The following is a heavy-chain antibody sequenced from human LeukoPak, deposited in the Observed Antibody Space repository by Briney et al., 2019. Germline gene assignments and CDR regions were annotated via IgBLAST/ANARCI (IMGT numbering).Heavy chain of an antibody. J-gene: IGHJ4*01. V-gene: IGHV7-4-1*02. D-gene: IGHD6-13*01. CDR2: INTNTGNP. Sequence: ASVKVSCKASGYTFTSYAMNWVRQAPGQGHEWMGWINTNTGNPTYAQGFTGRFVFSLDASVSTAYLQISSLKAEDTAVYYCARDRVLLSSSWYYFDYWGHGTLVTVSS. CDR1: GYTFTSYA. CDR3: ARDRVLLSSSWYYFDY.